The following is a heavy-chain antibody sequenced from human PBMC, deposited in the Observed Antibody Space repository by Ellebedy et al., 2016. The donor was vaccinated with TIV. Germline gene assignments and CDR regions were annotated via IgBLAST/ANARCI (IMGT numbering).Heavy chain of an antibody. CDR3: ASYPIPYSSSKIYGMDV. CDR1: GFTFSDYY. J-gene: IGHJ6*02. Sequence: GGSLRLSXAASGFTFSDYYMSWIRQAPGKGLEWVSYISSSSSYTNYADSVKGRFTISRDNAKNSLYLQMNSLRAEDTAVYYCASYPIPYSSSKIYGMDVWGQGTTVTVSS. D-gene: IGHD6-13*01. V-gene: IGHV3-11*06. CDR2: ISSSSSYT.